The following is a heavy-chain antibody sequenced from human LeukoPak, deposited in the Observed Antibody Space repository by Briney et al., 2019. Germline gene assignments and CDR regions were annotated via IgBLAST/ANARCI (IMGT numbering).Heavy chain of an antibody. CDR3: ARLGMTTVTHVHY. Sequence: GGSLRLSCAASGFTFSSYAMRWVRQAPGKGLEWVAVISYDGSNKYYADSVKGRFTISRDNSKNTLYLQMNSLRAEDTAVYYCARLGMTTVTHVHYWGQGTLVTVSS. CDR2: ISYDGSNK. CDR1: GFTFSSYA. J-gene: IGHJ4*02. V-gene: IGHV3-30-3*01. D-gene: IGHD4-17*01.